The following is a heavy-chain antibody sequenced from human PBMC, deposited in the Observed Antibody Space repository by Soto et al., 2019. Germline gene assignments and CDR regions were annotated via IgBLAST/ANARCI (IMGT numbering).Heavy chain of an antibody. D-gene: IGHD6-13*01. J-gene: IGHJ4*02. Sequence: PSETLSLTCTVSGYSINDYYWTWIRQPPGKGLEWIGYLYYIGTTNYNPSLKSRVTILLDTSKKQFSLKLTSVAAADTAIYFCARLQAAVPHYWGQGTLVTVSS. CDR2: LYYIGTT. CDR3: ARLQAAVPHY. V-gene: IGHV4-59*08. CDR1: GYSINDYY.